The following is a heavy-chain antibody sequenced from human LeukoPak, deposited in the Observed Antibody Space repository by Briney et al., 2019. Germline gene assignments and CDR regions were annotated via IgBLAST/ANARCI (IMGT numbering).Heavy chain of an antibody. CDR1: DDSITMYY. Sequence: PSQTLSLTCSVSDDSITMYYWTWIRQPPGKGLEWIGYVDHTGSTNFNPSLNGRVSISRDTTKNLFSLRLRSVTAADTAVYFCARGRVSSSTWYSTYYYYFYMDVWGKGTTVTVSS. D-gene: IGHD1-1*01. CDR3: ARGRVSSSTWYSTYYYYFYMDV. V-gene: IGHV4-59*01. J-gene: IGHJ6*03. CDR2: VDHTGST.